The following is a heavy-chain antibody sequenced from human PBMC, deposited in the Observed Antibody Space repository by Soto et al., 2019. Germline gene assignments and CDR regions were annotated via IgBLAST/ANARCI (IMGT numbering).Heavy chain of an antibody. D-gene: IGHD5-12*01. CDR2: ISSSGTI. J-gene: IGHJ3*02. CDR3: TKEKSVMYSGYDAFDI. V-gene: IGHV3-48*03. Sequence: GGSLRLSCAASGFAFSSYEMDWVRQAPGKGLEWVAYISSSGTILYGDSVKGRFTISRDNADNSLYLQMNSLRAEDTAVYYCTKEKSVMYSGYDAFDIWGRGTMVTVSS. CDR1: GFAFSSYE.